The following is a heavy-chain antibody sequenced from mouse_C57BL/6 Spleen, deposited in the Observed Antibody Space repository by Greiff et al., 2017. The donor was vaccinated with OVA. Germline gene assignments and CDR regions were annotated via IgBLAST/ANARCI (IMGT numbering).Heavy chain of an antibody. D-gene: IGHD1-1*01. Sequence: VHLQQSGAELVKPGAPAKLSCTALGFTIKASYMHWVKQRTEQGLEWIGGIDLEEGETKYAPKFQCKATITADTSSNTAYLQLSSLTSEDTAVDYCARITTVPSYAMDYWGQGTSVTVSS. CDR1: GFTIKASY. CDR2: IDLEEGET. J-gene: IGHJ4*01. CDR3: ARITTVPSYAMDY. V-gene: IGHV14-2*01.